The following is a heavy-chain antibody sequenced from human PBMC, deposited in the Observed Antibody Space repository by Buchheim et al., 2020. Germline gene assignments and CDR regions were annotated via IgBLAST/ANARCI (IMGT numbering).Heavy chain of an antibody. D-gene: IGHD3-10*01. V-gene: IGHV3-74*01. CDR2: INSGGSST. CDR1: GFTFSSYW. J-gene: IGHJ6*02. Sequence: EVQLVESGGGLVQPGGSLRLSCAAFGFTFSSYWMHWVRQAPGKGLVWVSRINSGGSSTSYADSVKGRFTISRDNAKNTLYLQMNSLRAEDTAVYYCARSGYGSGSYYIGHYYGMDVWGQGTT. CDR3: ARSGYGSGSYYIGHYYGMDV.